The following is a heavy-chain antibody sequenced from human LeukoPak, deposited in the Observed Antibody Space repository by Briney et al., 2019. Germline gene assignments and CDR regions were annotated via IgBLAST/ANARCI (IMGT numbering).Heavy chain of an antibody. V-gene: IGHV1-18*01. CDR3: ARGLRLYDCFDY. J-gene: IGHJ4*02. CDR1: GYTFTSYV. D-gene: IGHD3-3*01. Sequence: GASVKVSCKASGYTFTSYVISWVRQAPGQGREWMGWISAYNGNTNYAQKLQGRVTMTTDTSTSTAYMELRSLRSDDTDVYYCARGLRLYDCFDYWGQGTLVTVSS. CDR2: ISAYNGNT.